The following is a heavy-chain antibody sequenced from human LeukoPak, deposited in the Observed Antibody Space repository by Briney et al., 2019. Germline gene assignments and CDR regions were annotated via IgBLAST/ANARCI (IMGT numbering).Heavy chain of an antibody. J-gene: IGHJ1*01. CDR2: INPDGRDT. CDR1: XCW. D-gene: IGHD2-21*02. Sequence: XCWMNWVRQAPXKXLEWVAHINPDGRDTYYVDSVKGRFTISRDNAQNSMYLQMNSLRVEDTAVYYCTSWGDTTAEYFQRWGQGTLVTVSS. V-gene: IGHV3-7*01. CDR3: TSWGDTTAEYFQR.